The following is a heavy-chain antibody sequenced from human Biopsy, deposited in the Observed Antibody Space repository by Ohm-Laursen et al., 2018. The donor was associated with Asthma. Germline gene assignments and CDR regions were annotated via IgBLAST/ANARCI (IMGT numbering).Heavy chain of an antibody. CDR1: GGSISSSHFQ. CDR2: TYYGGTT. Sequence: SDTLSLTWTVSGGSISSSHFQRGWIRQPPGKGLEWIGNTYYGGTTYYNPSPKSRVTMSIDSSKNQLSLKLTSVTAADTAVYFCVTHYGLRDWSPSDSWGQGTLVTVSS. CDR3: VTHYGLRDWSPSDS. D-gene: IGHD2-21*01. J-gene: IGHJ4*02. V-gene: IGHV4-39*01.